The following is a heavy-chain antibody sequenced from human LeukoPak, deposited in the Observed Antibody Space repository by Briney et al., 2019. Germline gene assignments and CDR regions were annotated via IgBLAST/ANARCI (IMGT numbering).Heavy chain of an antibody. Sequence: GGSLRLSCAASGFTFSSYSMNWVRQAPGKGLEWVSSISSSSSYIYYADSVKGRFTISRDNAKNSLYLQMNSLRAEDTAVYYCARELLGNAFDIWGQGTMVTVSS. CDR1: GFTFSSYS. V-gene: IGHV3-21*01. CDR3: ARELLGNAFDI. CDR2: ISSSSSYI. D-gene: IGHD3-10*01. J-gene: IGHJ3*02.